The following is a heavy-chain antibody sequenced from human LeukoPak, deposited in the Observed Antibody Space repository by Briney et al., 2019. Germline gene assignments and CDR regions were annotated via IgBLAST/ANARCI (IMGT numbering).Heavy chain of an antibody. CDR1: GFTFSSYA. V-gene: IGHV3-23*01. CDR3: AKSYAREGEFDY. J-gene: IGHJ4*02. Sequence: GGSPRLSCAASGFTFSSYAMSWVRQAPGKGLEWVSGISGNGASTYYADSVKGRFTISRDNSKNTLYLQMNSLRAEDTAVYYCAKSYAREGEFDYWGQGTLVTVSS. CDR2: ISGNGAST. D-gene: IGHD3-16*01.